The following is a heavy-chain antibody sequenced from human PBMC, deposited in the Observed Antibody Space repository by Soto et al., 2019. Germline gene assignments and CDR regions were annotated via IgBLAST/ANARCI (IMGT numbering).Heavy chain of an antibody. CDR1: GGTFSSYA. CDR3: AIYCSGGSCYFLYGMDV. CDR2: IIPIFGTA. J-gene: IGHJ6*02. D-gene: IGHD2-15*01. V-gene: IGHV1-69*13. Sequence: SLKVSWKSSGGTFSSYAISWVRQAPVQVLEWMGGIIPIFGTANYAQKFQGRVTITADESTSTAYMELSSLRSEDTAVYYCAIYCSGGSCYFLYGMDVWGQGNTVTVSS.